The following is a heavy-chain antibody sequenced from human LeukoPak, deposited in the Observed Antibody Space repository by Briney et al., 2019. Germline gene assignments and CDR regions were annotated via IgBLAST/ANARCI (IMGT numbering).Heavy chain of an antibody. CDR3: ARDIVVVVATPYYYGMDV. D-gene: IGHD2-15*01. J-gene: IGHJ6*02. CDR2: ISAYNGNT. CDR1: GYTFTSHG. Sequence: ASVKVSCKASGYTFTSHGISWVRQAPGQGLEWMGWISAYNGNTNYAQKLQGRVTMTTDTSTSTAYMELRSLRSDDTAVYYCARDIVVVVATPYYYGMDVWGQGTTVTVSS. V-gene: IGHV1-18*01.